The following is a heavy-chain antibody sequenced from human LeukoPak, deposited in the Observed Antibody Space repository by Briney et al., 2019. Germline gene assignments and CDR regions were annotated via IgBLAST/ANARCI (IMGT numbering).Heavy chain of an antibody. J-gene: IGHJ2*01. D-gene: IGHD1-26*01. CDR1: GFTVSSNS. CDR3: ARIGPGRGAWYFDL. CDR2: TYYSGST. V-gene: IGHV4-59*02. Sequence: AGGSLRLSCTVSGFTVSSNSMSCIRQPPGKGLEWIGYTYYSGSTKYNPSLKSRVTISIDTSKNQFSLKLSSVTAADTAVYYCARIGPGRGAWYFDLWGRGTLVTVSS.